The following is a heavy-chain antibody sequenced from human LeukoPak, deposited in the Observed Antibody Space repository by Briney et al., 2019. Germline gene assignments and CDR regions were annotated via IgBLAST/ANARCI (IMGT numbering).Heavy chain of an antibody. CDR2: ISSSSSTI. J-gene: IGHJ4*02. V-gene: IGHV3-48*04. Sequence: GGSLRLSCAASGFTFSSYSMNWVRQAPGKGLEWVSYISSSSSTIYYADSVKGRFTISRDNAKNSLYLQMNSLRAEDTAVYYCARDRAEDDSSGYIHRDFDFWGQGTLVIVSS. CDR1: GFTFSSYS. D-gene: IGHD3-22*01. CDR3: ARDRAEDDSSGYIHRDFDF.